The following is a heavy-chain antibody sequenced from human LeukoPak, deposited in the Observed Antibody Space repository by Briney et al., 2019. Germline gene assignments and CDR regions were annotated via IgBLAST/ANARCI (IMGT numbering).Heavy chain of an antibody. V-gene: IGHV4-59*01. CDR1: GGSISSYY. CDR3: ARGSVYYDFWSGYYPSYYYYYMDV. D-gene: IGHD3-3*01. J-gene: IGHJ6*03. Sequence: SETLSLTCTVSGGSISSYYWSWIRQPPGKGLEWIGYIYYSGSTNYNPSLKSRVTISVDTSKNQFSLKLSSVTAADTAVYYCARGSVYYDFWSGYYPSYYYYYMDVWGKGTTVTVSS. CDR2: IYYSGST.